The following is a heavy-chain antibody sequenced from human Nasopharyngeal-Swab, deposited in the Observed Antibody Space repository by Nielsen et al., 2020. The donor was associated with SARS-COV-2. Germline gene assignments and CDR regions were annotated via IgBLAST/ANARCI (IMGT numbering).Heavy chain of an antibody. D-gene: IGHD3-10*01. J-gene: IGHJ3*02. CDR2: ISASGGST. Sequence: GGSRRLSCIASGFTFNIYAMAWVRRTPGRGLQWVSGISASGGSTYYTDSVKGRFAVSRDNSRNTLYLQMHSLRVEDTALYYCAKDDVVRGDAFDIWGQGTMVTVSS. CDR1: GFTFNIYA. V-gene: IGHV3-23*01. CDR3: AKDDVVRGDAFDI.